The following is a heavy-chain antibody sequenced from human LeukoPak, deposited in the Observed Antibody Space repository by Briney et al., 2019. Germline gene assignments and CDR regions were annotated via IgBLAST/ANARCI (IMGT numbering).Heavy chain of an antibody. Sequence: GGSLRLSCAASGFTFTFYAMSWVRQAPGKGLEWVSAISGSGGRTYYADSVKGRFTISRDNSKNTLYLQMNSLRAEDTAVYYCAKGLQQAQGHYYFGMDVWGLGATVTVSS. CDR3: AKGLQQAQGHYYFGMDV. CDR1: GFTFTFYA. J-gene: IGHJ6*02. CDR2: ISGSGGRT. V-gene: IGHV3-23*01. D-gene: IGHD6-13*01.